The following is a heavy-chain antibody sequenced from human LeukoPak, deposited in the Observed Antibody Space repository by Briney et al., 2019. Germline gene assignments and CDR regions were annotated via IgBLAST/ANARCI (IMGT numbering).Heavy chain of an antibody. D-gene: IGHD1-26*01. CDR1: GGSISSYY. J-gene: IGHJ4*02. CDR3: AREKNGGRYSAFDY. V-gene: IGHV4-59*01. Sequence: SETLSLTCTVSGGSISSYYWSWIRQPPGKGLERIGYIYYSGSTNYNPSLKSRVTISVDTSKNQFPLKLSSVTAADTAVYYCAREKNGGRYSAFDYWGQGTLVTVSS. CDR2: IYYSGST.